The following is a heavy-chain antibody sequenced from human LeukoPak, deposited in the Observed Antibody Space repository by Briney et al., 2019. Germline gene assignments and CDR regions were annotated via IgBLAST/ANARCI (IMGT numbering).Heavy chain of an antibody. CDR2: INHSGST. CDR3: ARLPPSGVSSSWYPVQPSMDY. V-gene: IGHV4-34*01. Sequence: SETLSLTCAVYGGSFSGYYWSWIRQPPGKGLEWIGEINHSGSTNYNPSLKSRVTISVDTSKNQFSLKLSSVTAADTAVYYCARLPPSGVSSSWYPVQPSMDYWGQGTLVTVSS. CDR1: GGSFSGYY. D-gene: IGHD6-13*01. J-gene: IGHJ4*02.